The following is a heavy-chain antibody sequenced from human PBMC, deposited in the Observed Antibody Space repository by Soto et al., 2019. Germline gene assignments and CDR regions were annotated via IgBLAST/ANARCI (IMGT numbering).Heavy chain of an antibody. D-gene: IGHD3-16*02. J-gene: IGHJ5*02. V-gene: IGHV4-31*03. CDR2: ICHNGNT. CDR1: GDSISSGGYY. Sequence: QVQLQESGPGLVKPSQTLSLTCTVSGDSISSGGYYWSWIRQHPGKGLEWIAYICHNGNTYYNPSLTSRLIISVDTFKNQFSLNLSSVSAADTAVYYCARASTTSYEYRWGSYRSDWFDPWGQGTLVTVS. CDR3: ARASTTSYEYRWGSYRSDWFDP.